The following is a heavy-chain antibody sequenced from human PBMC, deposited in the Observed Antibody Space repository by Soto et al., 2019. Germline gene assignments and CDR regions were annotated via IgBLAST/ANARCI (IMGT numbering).Heavy chain of an antibody. J-gene: IGHJ4*02. V-gene: IGHV4-4*02. CDR2: IYRTGST. Sequence: SETLSLTCAVSGGSFTSNNWWTWFRQPPGQGLEWIGEIYRTGSTNYNPSLKSRVTISLDKSENQFSLKVTSLTTADTAVYYCASRDPGTSVDYWGQGTLVTVSS. CDR1: GGSFTSNNW. D-gene: IGHD1-7*01. CDR3: ASRDPGTSVDY.